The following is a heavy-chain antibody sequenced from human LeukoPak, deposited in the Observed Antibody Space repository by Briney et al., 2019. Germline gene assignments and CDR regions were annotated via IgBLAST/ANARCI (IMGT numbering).Heavy chain of an antibody. CDR1: GFTFSSYA. CDR2: ISGGGGST. J-gene: IGHJ4*02. CDR3: AKDSPPLTVTTPFDY. V-gene: IGHV3-23*01. Sequence: PGGSLRLSCAASGFTFSSYAMSWVRQAPGKGLEWVSAISGGGGSTYYADSVKGRFTISRDNSKNTLYLQMNSLRAEDTAVYYCAKDSPPLTVTTPFDYWGQGTLVTVSS. D-gene: IGHD4-17*01.